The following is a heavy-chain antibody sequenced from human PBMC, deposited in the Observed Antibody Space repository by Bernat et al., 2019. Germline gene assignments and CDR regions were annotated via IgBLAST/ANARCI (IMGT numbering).Heavy chain of an antibody. Sequence: QVQLQQSGPGLVKPSQTLSLTCAISGDSVSSNSAAWNWIRQSPSRGLEWLGRTYYRSKWYNDYAVSVKSRITINPDTSKNQFSLQLNSVTPEDTAVYYCARDNPRSSWHGGRIAVAGPLSFDPWGQGTLVTVSS. CDR3: ARDNPRSSWHGGRIAVAGPLSFDP. D-gene: IGHD6-19*01. CDR2: TYYRSKWYN. CDR1: GDSVSSNSAA. V-gene: IGHV6-1*01. J-gene: IGHJ5*02.